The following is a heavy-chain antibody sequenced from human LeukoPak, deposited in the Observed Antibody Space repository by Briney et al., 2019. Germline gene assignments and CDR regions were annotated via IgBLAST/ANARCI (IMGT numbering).Heavy chain of an antibody. CDR3: ARGAGLHAFDI. Sequence: GGSLRLSCAASGFTFSNFAMTWVRQAPGKGLEWVAVIWYDGSNKYYADSVKGRFTISRDNSKNTLYLQMNSLRAEDTAVYYCARGAGLHAFDIWGQGTMVTVSS. CDR1: GFTFSNFA. V-gene: IGHV3-33*08. J-gene: IGHJ3*02. CDR2: IWYDGSNK. D-gene: IGHD5-18*01.